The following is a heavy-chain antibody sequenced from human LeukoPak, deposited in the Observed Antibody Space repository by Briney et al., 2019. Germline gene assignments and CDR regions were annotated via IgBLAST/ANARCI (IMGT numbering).Heavy chain of an antibody. V-gene: IGHV3-48*01. CDR2: ISSSTNSI. Sequence: PGGSLRLSCAASGFTVRTYSMNWVRQAPGKGLEWISYISSSTNSIYYADSVKGRFTISRDNAQNSLYLQMNSLRVEDTAVYYCARRLAATDAFDIWGQGTMVTVSS. D-gene: IGHD6-13*01. J-gene: IGHJ3*02. CDR3: ARRLAATDAFDI. CDR1: GFTVRTYS.